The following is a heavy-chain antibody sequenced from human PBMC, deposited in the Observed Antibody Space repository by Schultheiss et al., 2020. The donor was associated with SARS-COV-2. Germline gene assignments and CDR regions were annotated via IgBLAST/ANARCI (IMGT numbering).Heavy chain of an antibody. CDR1: GGSISSSSYY. V-gene: IGHV4-30-4*08. D-gene: IGHD3-22*01. CDR3: ARVLNSYYDSSGHDY. CDR2: INYSGTT. Sequence: SETLSLTCTVSGGSISSSSYYWGWIRQPPGKGLEWIGYINYSGTTYYNPSLKSRVTISVDTSKNQFSLKLSSVTAADTAVYYCARVLNSYYDSSGHDYWGQGTLVTVSS. J-gene: IGHJ4*02.